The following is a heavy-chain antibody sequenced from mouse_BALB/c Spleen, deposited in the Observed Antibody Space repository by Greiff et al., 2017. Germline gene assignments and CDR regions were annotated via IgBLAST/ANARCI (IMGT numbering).Heavy chain of an antibody. J-gene: IGHJ3*01. CDR1: GFNIKDTY. Sequence: VQLQQSGAELVKPGASVKLSCTASGFNIKDTYMHWVKQRPEQGLEWIGRIDPANGNTKYDPKFQGKATITADTSSHTAYLQLSSLTSEDTAVYYCADDDTWFAYWGQGTLVTVSA. CDR3: ADDDTWFAY. D-gene: IGHD2-12*01. V-gene: IGHV14-3*02. CDR2: IDPANGNT.